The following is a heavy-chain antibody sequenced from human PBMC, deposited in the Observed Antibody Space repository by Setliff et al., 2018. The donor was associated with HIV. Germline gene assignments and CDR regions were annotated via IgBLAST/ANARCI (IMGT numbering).Heavy chain of an antibody. CDR1: GFTFSAFP. J-gene: IGHJ3*01. V-gene: IGHV3-30*04. D-gene: IGHD3-9*01. CDR3: ARALTGAGTFDV. Sequence: PGGSLRLSCAASGFTFSAFPMHWVRQAPGKGLEWVALISFDGDNTYFADSVRGRFTISSDNSKSAMSLQMHSVTPEDTAIYYCARALTGAGTFDVWGQGTMVTVSS. CDR2: ISFDGDNT.